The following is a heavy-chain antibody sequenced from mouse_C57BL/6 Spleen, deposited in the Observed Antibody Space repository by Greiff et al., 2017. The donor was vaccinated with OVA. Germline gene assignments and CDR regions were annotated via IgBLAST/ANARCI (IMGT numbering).Heavy chain of an antibody. CDR2: INPNYGTT. V-gene: IGHV1-39*01. CDR1: GYSFTDYN. Sequence: LVESGPELVKPGASVKISCKASGYSFTDYNMNWVKQSNGKSLEWIGVINPNYGTTSYNQKFKGKATLTVDQSSSTAYMQLNSLTSEDSAVYYCARGGYYDYVYAMDYWGQGTSVTVSS. CDR3: ARGGYYDYVYAMDY. J-gene: IGHJ4*01. D-gene: IGHD2-4*01.